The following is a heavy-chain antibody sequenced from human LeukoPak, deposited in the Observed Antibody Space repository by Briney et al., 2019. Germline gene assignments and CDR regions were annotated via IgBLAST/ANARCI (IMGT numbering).Heavy chain of an antibody. CDR3: AKAPVTTCRGAFCYPFDY. D-gene: IGHD2-15*01. V-gene: IGHV3-7*01. Sequence: GGSLRLSCAASGFTFTNYWMSWVRQAPGKGLELVANIKQDRSEKYYVDSVKGRFTISRDNAKNSLYPQMNSLRAEDTAVYYCAKAPVTTCRGAFCYPFDYWGPGTLVTVSS. J-gene: IGHJ4*02. CDR1: GFTFTNYW. CDR2: IKQDRSEK.